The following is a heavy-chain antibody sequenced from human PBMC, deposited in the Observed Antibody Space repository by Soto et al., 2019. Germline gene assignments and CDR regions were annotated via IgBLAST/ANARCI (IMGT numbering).Heavy chain of an antibody. Sequence: QVQLVQSGAEVTKPGSSVKVSCKASGGTFSSYTISWVRQAPGQGLEWMGRIIPILGIANYAQKFQGRVTITADKYKSTAYMELSSLRSEDTAVYYCARDRGLRYYADSFDIWGQGSMVSVSS. V-gene: IGHV1-69*08. CDR2: IIPILGIA. CDR1: GGTFSSYT. J-gene: IGHJ3*02. D-gene: IGHD3-16*01. CDR3: ARDRGLRYYADSFDI.